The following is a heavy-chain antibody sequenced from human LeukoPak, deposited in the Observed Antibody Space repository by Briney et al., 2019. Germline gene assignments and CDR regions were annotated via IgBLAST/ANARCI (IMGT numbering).Heavy chain of an antibody. CDR2: ISSSSSTI. J-gene: IGHJ3*02. D-gene: IGHD1-26*01. CDR3: AKLVGATFYLAAFDI. CDR1: GFTLRSYS. Sequence: GGALRLSCAAPGFTLRSYSMNWVRQAPGKGVGWGSYISSSSSTIYYADSVKGRFTISRDNAKNSLYLQMNSLRAEDTAVYYCAKLVGATFYLAAFDIWGQGTMVTVSS. V-gene: IGHV3-48*01.